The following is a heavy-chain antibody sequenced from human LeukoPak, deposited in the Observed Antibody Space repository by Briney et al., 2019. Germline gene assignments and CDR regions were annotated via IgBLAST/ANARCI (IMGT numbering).Heavy chain of an antibody. D-gene: IGHD6-19*01. CDR2: ISGSGGST. CDR1: GFTFSSYA. CDR3: AKDESQWLVRGVDY. V-gene: IGHV3-23*01. Sequence: GGSLRLSCAASGFTFSSYAMSWVRQAPGKGLEWVSAISGSGGSTYYADSVKGRFTISRDNSKNSLYLQMNSLRAEDTALYYCAKDESQWLVRGVDYWGQGTLATVSS. J-gene: IGHJ4*02.